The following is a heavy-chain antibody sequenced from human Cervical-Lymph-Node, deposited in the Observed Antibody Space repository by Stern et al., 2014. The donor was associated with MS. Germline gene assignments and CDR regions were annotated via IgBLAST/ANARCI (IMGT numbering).Heavy chain of an antibody. CDR2: ISDNGGSA. CDR1: GFTFSNYA. D-gene: IGHD4-11*01. CDR3: AKAVGTLTTDATFDA. V-gene: IGHV3-23*04. J-gene: IGHJ5*02. Sequence: EVHLVESGGGLIQPGGSLRLSCAASGFTFSNYAMSWVRQAPGKGLEWVSGISDNGGSAYYADSVKGRFTIFRDSSKNILYLPMNSLRAEDTAVYYCAKAVGTLTTDATFDAWGQGTLVTVSS.